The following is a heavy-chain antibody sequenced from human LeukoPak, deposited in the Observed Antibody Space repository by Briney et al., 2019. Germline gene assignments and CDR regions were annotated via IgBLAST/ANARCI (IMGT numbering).Heavy chain of an antibody. Sequence: GGSLRLSCAASGFTFSSYCMNWVRQDPGKGLEWVSYISSSSSTIYYADSVKGRFTISRDNAKNSLYLQMNSLRAENTAVYYCAKDHGDVLLWFGEPNAFDIWGQGTMVTVSS. CDR1: GFTFSSYC. J-gene: IGHJ3*02. CDR2: ISSSSSTI. CDR3: AKDHGDVLLWFGEPNAFDI. D-gene: IGHD3-10*01. V-gene: IGHV3-48*04.